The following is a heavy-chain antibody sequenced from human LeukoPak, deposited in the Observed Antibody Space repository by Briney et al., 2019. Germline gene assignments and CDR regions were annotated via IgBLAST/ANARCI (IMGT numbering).Heavy chain of an antibody. CDR2: INPNSGGT. CDR1: GYTFTGYY. D-gene: IGHD6-19*01. V-gene: IGHV1-2*02. CDR3: TRYAETAVAGRGLYNWFDP. Sequence: ASVKVSCKASGYTFTGYYMHWVRQAPGQGLEWMGWINPNSGGTNYAQKFQGRVTMTRDTSISTAYMELSRLRSDNTAVYYSTRYAETAVAGRGLYNWFDPWGQGTLVTASS. J-gene: IGHJ5*02.